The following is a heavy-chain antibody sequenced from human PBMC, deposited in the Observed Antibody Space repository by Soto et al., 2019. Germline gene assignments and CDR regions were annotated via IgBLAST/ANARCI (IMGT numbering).Heavy chain of an antibody. D-gene: IGHD3-16*01. CDR1: GFTFSSYS. J-gene: IGHJ1*01. Sequence: GGSLRLSCAASGFTFSSYSMNWVRQAPGKGLEWVSSISSSSSYIYYADSVKGRFTISRDNAKNSLYLQMNSLRAEDTAVYYCARDARGDAEYFQHWGQGTLVTVSS. CDR3: ARDARGDAEYFQH. CDR2: ISSSSSYI. V-gene: IGHV3-21*01.